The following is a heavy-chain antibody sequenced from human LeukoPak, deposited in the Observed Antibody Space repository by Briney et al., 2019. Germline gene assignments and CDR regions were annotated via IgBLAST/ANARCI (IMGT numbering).Heavy chain of an antibody. Sequence: GGSLRLSCAASGFTFISYGMHWVRQAPGKGLEWVAVISYDGSNKYYADSVKGRFTISRDNSKNTLYLQMNSLRAEDTAVYYCAKDDYGDYGDSNWFDPWGQGTLVTVSS. V-gene: IGHV3-30*18. CDR3: AKDDYGDYGDSNWFDP. CDR1: GFTFISYG. J-gene: IGHJ5*02. D-gene: IGHD4-17*01. CDR2: ISYDGSNK.